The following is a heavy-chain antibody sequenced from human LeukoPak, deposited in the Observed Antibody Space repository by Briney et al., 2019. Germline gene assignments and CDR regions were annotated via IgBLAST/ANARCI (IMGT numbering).Heavy chain of an antibody. CDR1: GGTFSSYA. J-gene: IGHJ4*02. Sequence: SVKVSCKASGGTFSSYAISWVRQAPGQGLEWMGRIIPIFGTANYAQKFQGRVTITADKSTSTAYMELSSLRSEDTAVYYCARGPTWTGGYYYFDYWGQGTLVTVSS. D-gene: IGHD3/OR15-3a*01. CDR2: IIPIFGTA. V-gene: IGHV1-69*06. CDR3: ARGPTWTGGYYYFDY.